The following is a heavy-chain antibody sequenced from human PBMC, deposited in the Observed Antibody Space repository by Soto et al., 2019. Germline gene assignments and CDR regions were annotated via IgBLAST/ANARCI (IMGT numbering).Heavy chain of an antibody. CDR1: GYXFTSYL. CDR2: IYPGDSDT. V-gene: IGHV5-51*01. J-gene: IGHJ1*01. Sequence: PXEXLKIYCKCSGYXFTSYLLVWVRHMPGKGLELMGIIYPGDSDTRYSPSFQVHVSISADTSINTAYLQWSRLKASDTDMFYCARLAGDYYDSRGYYYAEYFQHWGQGTLGTVSS. D-gene: IGHD3-22*01. CDR3: ARLAGDYYDSRGYYYAEYFQH.